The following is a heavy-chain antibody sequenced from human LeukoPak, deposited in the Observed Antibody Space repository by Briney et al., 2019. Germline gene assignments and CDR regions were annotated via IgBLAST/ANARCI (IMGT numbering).Heavy chain of an antibody. CDR3: AKSMSGPNDY. Sequence: GGSLRLSCAGSGFTLSTYWMHWVRQAPGKGLVWVSRINPDGSRTDYADSVKGRFTISRDNAKNTLYLQMNSLRVEDTAVYYCAKSMSGPNDYWGQGTLVTVSS. V-gene: IGHV3-74*01. J-gene: IGHJ4*02. D-gene: IGHD3-3*01. CDR1: GFTLSTYW. CDR2: INPDGSRT.